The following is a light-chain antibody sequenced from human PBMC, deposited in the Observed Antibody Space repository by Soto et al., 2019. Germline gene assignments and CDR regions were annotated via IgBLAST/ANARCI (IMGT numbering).Light chain of an antibody. Sequence: AIQLTQSPSSLSASVGDRVTITCRASQGISSAVASYQQKPGKAPKLLLYDASSLESGVPSSFNGSGSGTDFTLTISSLQPEDFATYYCQQFNNYPLTFGGGTKVEIK. CDR2: DAS. J-gene: IGKJ4*01. V-gene: IGKV1D-13*01. CDR3: QQFNNYPLT. CDR1: QGISSA.